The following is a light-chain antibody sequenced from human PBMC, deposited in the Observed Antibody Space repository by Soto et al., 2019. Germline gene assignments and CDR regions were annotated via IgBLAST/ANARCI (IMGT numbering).Light chain of an antibody. J-gene: IGKJ1*01. CDR2: GAS. V-gene: IGKV3-20*01. Sequence: EIVLTQSPGTLSLSPGERATLFCRASQSVATSQLAWYQQKPGQAPRLLIGASSRATGVPDRFIASGSGTDFTLTISRLEPEDFALYYCQQFASSPRTFGPGTTVEIK. CDR1: QSVATSQ. CDR3: QQFASSPRT.